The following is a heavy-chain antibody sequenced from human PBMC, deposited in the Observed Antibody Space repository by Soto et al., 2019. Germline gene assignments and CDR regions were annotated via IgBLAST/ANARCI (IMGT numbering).Heavy chain of an antibody. CDR2: IKSKTDGGTT. CDR3: TTEYCSSTRCYGGWFDP. D-gene: IGHD2-2*01. J-gene: IGHJ5*02. V-gene: IGHV3-15*01. Sequence: EVQLVESGGGLVKPGGSLRLSCAASGFTFSNAWMSWVRQAPGKGLEWVGRIKSKTDGGTTDYAAPVKGRFTISRDDSKNTLYLQMNSLKTEDTAVYYCTTEYCSSTRCYGGWFDPWGQGTLVTVSS. CDR1: GFTFSNAW.